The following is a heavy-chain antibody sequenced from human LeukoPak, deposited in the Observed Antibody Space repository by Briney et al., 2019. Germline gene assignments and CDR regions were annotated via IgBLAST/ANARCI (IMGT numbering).Heavy chain of an antibody. V-gene: IGHV3-48*03. D-gene: IGHD2-21*02. Sequence: GGSLRLSCAASGFTFSSYEMNWVRQAPGKGLEWVSYISSSGSTIYYAYSVKGGFTISRDNAKNSLYLYMNSLRAADTAVYYCADSPRCDCGGACGDYWGQGTLVTVSS. CDR3: ADSPRCDCGGACGDY. CDR2: ISSSGSTI. J-gene: IGHJ4*02. CDR1: GFTFSSYE.